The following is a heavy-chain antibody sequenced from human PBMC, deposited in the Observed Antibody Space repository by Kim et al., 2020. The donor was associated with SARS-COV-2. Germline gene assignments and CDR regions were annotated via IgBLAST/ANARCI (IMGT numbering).Heavy chain of an antibody. CDR2: IYYSGST. D-gene: IGHD2-2*03. CDR1: GVSISSSSYY. J-gene: IGHJ3*01. V-gene: IGHV4-39*01. CDR3: ARHGVRLWIVDAFDF. Sequence: SETLSLTCTVSGVSISSSSYYWGWIRRPPGKGLEWIGSIYYSGSTYYNPSLESRVTVSVDTSKNQFSLKLSSVTAADTAVYYCARHGVRLWIVDAFDFWG.